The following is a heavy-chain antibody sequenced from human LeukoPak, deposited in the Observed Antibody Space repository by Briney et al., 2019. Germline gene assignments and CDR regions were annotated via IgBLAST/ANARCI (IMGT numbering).Heavy chain of an antibody. CDR1: GYTFTDYY. V-gene: IGHV1-2*06. CDR3: AREWYTGSHRGGRFDP. J-gene: IGHJ5*02. D-gene: IGHD1-1*01. CDR2: INPNSGAT. Sequence: ASVRVSCKASGYTFTDYYIHWVRQAPGQGLEWLGRINPNSGATNYAQKFQGRVTMTRDTSISTAYMELSRLRSDDTAVYYCAREWYTGSHRGGRFDPWGQGTLVTISS.